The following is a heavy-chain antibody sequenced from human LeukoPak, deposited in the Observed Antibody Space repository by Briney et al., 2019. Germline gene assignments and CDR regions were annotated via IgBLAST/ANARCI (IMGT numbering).Heavy chain of an antibody. J-gene: IGHJ4*02. D-gene: IGHD2-21*02. CDR3: AREKSNCCADCYFDY. CDR2: ISSSGSYI. Sequence: GGSLRLSCAASGFTVSTYSMDWVRQAPGKGLEWVSSISSSGSYIYYADSVKGRFTISRDNAQNSLYLQMSSLRAEDTAVYFCAREKSNCCADCYFDYWGQGTLVTVSP. CDR1: GFTVSTYS. V-gene: IGHV3-21*01.